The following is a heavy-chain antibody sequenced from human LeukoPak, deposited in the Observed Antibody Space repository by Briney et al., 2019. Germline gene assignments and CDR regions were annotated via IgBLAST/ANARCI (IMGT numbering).Heavy chain of an antibody. CDR3: ARGMVRGVIKTRRPNWIDP. J-gene: IGHJ5*02. CDR2: INHSGST. V-gene: IGHV4-34*01. Sequence: SETLSLTCAVYGGSFSGYYWSWIRQPPGKGLEWIGEINHSGSTNYNPSLKSRVTISVDTSKNQFSLKLSSVTAADTAVYYCARGMVRGVIKTRRPNWIDPWGQGTLVTVSS. CDR1: GGSFSGYY. D-gene: IGHD3-10*01.